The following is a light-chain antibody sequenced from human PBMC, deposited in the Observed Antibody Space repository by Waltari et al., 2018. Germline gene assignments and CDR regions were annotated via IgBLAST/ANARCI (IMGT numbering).Light chain of an antibody. J-gene: IGLJ2*01. CDR2: EVN. CDR3: CSYAGVNTFL. CDR1: SSDAGYYNI. Sequence: QSALTQPASASGSPGQSITISCTGTSSDAGYYNIVSWYQQHPGTAPNHIISEVNKRPLGISSRFSGSKSGNTASLTISGLQPEDEAEYYCCSYAGVNTFLFGGGTKVTVL. V-gene: IGLV2-23*02.